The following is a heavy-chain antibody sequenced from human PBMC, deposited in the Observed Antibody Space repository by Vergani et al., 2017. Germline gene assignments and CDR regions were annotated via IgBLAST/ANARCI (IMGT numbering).Heavy chain of an antibody. Sequence: QLQLQESGPGLVKPSATLSLTCSVSGASIRSSNYYWGWIRQPPGKGLEWIASIYYSGSTYYNPSLKSRVTISVDTSKNQFCLMLSSVTAADTAVYFCAGHSTVEWLVKLGWIDPWGQGILVTVSS. J-gene: IGHJ5*02. CDR1: GASIRSSNYY. CDR2: IYYSGST. D-gene: IGHD6-19*01. V-gene: IGHV4-39*01. CDR3: AGHSTVEWLVKLGWIDP.